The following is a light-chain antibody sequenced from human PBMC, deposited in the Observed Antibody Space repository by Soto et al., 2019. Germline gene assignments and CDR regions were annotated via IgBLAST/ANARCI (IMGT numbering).Light chain of an antibody. CDR2: AAS. CDR3: QQSCSTARMYA. Sequence: DIQLTQSPSSLSASLGDRVTITCRASQSISSYLNWYQQKPGQAPRLLIYAASSLQSGVPTRFSGSGSGTDFTLTISSLQLEDFATYYCQQSCSTARMYAFGQGTKLEIK. CDR1: QSISSY. V-gene: IGKV1-39*01. J-gene: IGKJ2*01.